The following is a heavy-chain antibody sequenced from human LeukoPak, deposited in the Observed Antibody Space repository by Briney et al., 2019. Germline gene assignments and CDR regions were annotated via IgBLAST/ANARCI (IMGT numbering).Heavy chain of an antibody. J-gene: IGHJ6*02. D-gene: IGHD6-13*01. Sequence: PSETLSLTCTVSGGSISSYYWSWIRQPPGKGLEWIGYIYYSGSTNYNPSLKSRVTISVDTSKNQFSLKLSSVTAADTAVYYCARVVAAAGPLGYGMDVWGQGTTVTVSS. CDR1: GGSISSYY. CDR3: ARVVAAAGPLGYGMDV. V-gene: IGHV4-59*12. CDR2: IYYSGST.